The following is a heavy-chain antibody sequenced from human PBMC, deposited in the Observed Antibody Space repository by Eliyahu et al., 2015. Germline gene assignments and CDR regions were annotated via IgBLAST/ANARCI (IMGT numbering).Heavy chain of an antibody. CDR2: ISPDGTST. CDR1: GFXFSGHW. Sequence: EVQLVESGGGLVQPGGSLRLSCAASGFXFSGHWMHWVRQGPGKGLVWVARISPDGTSTYYADSVKGRFTISRDNAKNTLYLQMNSLTAEDTAVYYCTRGLSPYYGYFDYWGQGTLGTVYS. J-gene: IGHJ4*02. V-gene: IGHV3-74*01. CDR3: TRGLSPYYGYFDY. D-gene: IGHD1-26*01.